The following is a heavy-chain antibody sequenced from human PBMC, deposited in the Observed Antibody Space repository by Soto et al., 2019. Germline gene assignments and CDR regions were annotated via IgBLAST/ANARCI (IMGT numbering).Heavy chain of an antibody. CDR3: ATDRLYCSGGSCPFDY. CDR2: IYYSGST. V-gene: IGHV4-31*03. D-gene: IGHD2-15*01. J-gene: IGHJ4*02. CDR1: GGSISSGGYY. Sequence: SETLSLTCTVSGGSISSGGYYWSWIRQHPGKGLEWIGYIYYSGSTYYNPSLKSRVTISVDTSKNQFSLKLSSLRSEDTAVYYCATDRLYCSGGSCPFDYWGQGTLVTVSS.